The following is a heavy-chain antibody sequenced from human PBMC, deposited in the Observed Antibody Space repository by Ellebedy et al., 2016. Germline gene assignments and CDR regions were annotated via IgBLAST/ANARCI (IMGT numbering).Heavy chain of an antibody. J-gene: IGHJ4*02. CDR1: GFTFSSYA. CDR3: AKDSRQWLGFDY. V-gene: IGHV3-23*01. CDR2: ISGSGGST. D-gene: IGHD6-19*01. Sequence: GESLKISCAASGFTFSSYAMSWVRQAPGKGLEWVSAISGSGGSTYYADSVKGRFTISRDNSKNTLYLQMNSLRAEDTAVYYCAKDSRQWLGFDYWGQGTLVTVSS.